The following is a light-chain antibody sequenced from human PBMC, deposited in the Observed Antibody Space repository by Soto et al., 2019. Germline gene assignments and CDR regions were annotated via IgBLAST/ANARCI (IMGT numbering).Light chain of an antibody. V-gene: IGKV3-11*01. Sequence: VMTHAPATLSVSPWYRSTLSFSSSQTINNNVAWYQLKDGQVPRLLIHGASHRATGIPARFSGSGSGTDFTLAISSLEPEDFAVYYCQQRSKWPPTFGPGTKVDIK. CDR1: QTINNN. CDR2: GAS. CDR3: QQRSKWPPT. J-gene: IGKJ3*01.